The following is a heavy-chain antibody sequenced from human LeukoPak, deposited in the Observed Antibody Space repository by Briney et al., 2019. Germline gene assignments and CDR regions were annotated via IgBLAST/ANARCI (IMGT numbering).Heavy chain of an antibody. CDR2: IWYDGTNK. CDR1: GFTFSSYA. CDR3: ARDRGTHSGAFDI. J-gene: IGHJ3*02. Sequence: GGSLRLSCAASGFTFSSYAMYWVRQAPGEGLEWVALIWYDGTNKDYADSVKGRFTISRDNSKNTLYLQMNSLRAEDTAVYHCARDRGTHSGAFDIWGQGTMVTVSS. D-gene: IGHD1-7*01. V-gene: IGHV3-33*07.